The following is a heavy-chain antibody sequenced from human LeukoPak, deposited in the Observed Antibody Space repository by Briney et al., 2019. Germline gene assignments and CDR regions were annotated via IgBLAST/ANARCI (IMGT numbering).Heavy chain of an antibody. Sequence: SVKVSCKASGGTFSSYAISWVRQAPGQGLEWMGGIIPIFGTANYAQKFQGRVTITADESTSTAYMELSSLRSEDTAVYYCARGEGVEDYYYYYYGMDVWGQGTTVTVSS. J-gene: IGHJ6*02. CDR2: IIPIFGTA. CDR1: GGTFSSYA. CDR3: ARGEGVEDYYYYYYGMDV. V-gene: IGHV1-69*01. D-gene: IGHD4-11*01.